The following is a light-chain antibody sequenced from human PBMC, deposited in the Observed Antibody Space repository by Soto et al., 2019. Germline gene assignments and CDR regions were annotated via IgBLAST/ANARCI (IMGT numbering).Light chain of an antibody. V-gene: IGKV3-20*01. CDR3: QQYGSSRT. Sequence: IVLTQSPGTLSLSPGERATLSCRASETVSSSYLAWYQQKPGQAPRLLIYGASSRATGIPDRFSVSGSGTDFTLTIRRMEPEDFAVDDCQQYGSSRTFGQGTKVDI. CDR2: GAS. J-gene: IGKJ1*01. CDR1: ETVSSSY.